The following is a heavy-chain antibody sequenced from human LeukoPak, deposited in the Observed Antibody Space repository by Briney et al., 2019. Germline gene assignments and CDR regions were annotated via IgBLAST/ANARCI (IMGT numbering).Heavy chain of an antibody. D-gene: IGHD3-16*01. Sequence: GGSLRLSCAASGFSFSLYGMNWVRQAPGKGLEWVASISPNSTYTFYGDAVKGRFTISRDDTTNSVHLQMNSLGPEDTAVYYCARVAYTYVFDFWGQGTLLTVSS. CDR1: GFSFSLYG. CDR3: ARVAYTYVFDF. CDR2: ISPNSTYT. J-gene: IGHJ4*02. V-gene: IGHV3-21*01.